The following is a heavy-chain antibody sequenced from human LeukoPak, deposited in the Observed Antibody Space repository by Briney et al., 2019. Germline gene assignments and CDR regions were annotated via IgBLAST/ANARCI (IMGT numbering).Heavy chain of an antibody. CDR3: TRARYSSSWSYSGSSSYYYMDV. CDR2: IRSKAYGGTT. V-gene: IGHV3-49*04. CDR1: GFTFSSYW. J-gene: IGHJ6*03. Sequence: GGSLRLSCAASGFTFSSYWMSWVRQAPGKGLEWVGFIRSKAYGGTTEYAASVKGRFTISRDDSKSIAYLQMNSLKTEDTAVYYCTRARYSSSWSYSGSSSYYYMDVWGKGTTVTVSS. D-gene: IGHD6-13*01.